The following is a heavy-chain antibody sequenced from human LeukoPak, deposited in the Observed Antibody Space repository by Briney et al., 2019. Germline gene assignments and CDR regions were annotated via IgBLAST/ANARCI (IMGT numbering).Heavy chain of an antibody. CDR1: GGSISSYY. J-gene: IGHJ4*02. CDR3: ARGEYSSSPGDY. D-gene: IGHD6-6*01. CDR2: IYYSGST. V-gene: IGHV4-59*08. Sequence: PSETLSLTCTVSGGSISSYYWSWIRQPPGKGLEWIGYIYYSGSTNYNPSLKSRVTISVDTSKNQFSLKLSSVTAADTAVYYCARGEYSSSPGDYWGQGTLVTVSS.